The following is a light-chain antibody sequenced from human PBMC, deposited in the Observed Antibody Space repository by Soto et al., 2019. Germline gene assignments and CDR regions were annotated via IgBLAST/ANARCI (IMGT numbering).Light chain of an antibody. CDR1: QSISSW. CDR2: DAS. CDR3: QQYNTYPWT. J-gene: IGKJ1*01. Sequence: DIQMTQSPATLSASVGDRVTITCRASQSISSWLAWYQQTPGKVPKLLIDDASSLESGVPSRFSGSGSGTEFTLTISSLQPDEFATDYCQQYNTYPWTFGQGTRVDIK. V-gene: IGKV1-5*01.